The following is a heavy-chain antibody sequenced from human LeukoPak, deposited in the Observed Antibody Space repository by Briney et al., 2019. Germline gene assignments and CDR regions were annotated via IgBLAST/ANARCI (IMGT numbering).Heavy chain of an antibody. CDR2: ICGSGGST. J-gene: IGHJ3*01. Sequence: PGGSLGLSCAASGFTFSSFAMSWGRQAPGKGLEWGSSICGSGGSTYYADSVKGRFTISRDNSKNTLFLQMNSLRAEDTAVYYCAKDRSCTGSSCNVGSWGQGTMVTVSS. D-gene: IGHD2-2*01. CDR1: GFTFSSFA. CDR3: AKDRSCTGSSCNVGS. V-gene: IGHV3-23*01.